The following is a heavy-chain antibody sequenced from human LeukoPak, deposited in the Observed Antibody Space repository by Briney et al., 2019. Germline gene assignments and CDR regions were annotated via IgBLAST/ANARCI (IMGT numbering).Heavy chain of an antibody. CDR1: GGSISSYY. CDR2: IYYSGST. CDR3: ARLRYDFWSGYYLDY. Sequence: PSETLSLTCTVSGGSISSYYWSWIRQPPGKGLEWIGYIYYSGSTNYNPSLKSRVTISVDTSKNQFSLKLSSVTAADTAVYYCARLRYDFWSGYYLDYWGQGTLVTVSS. V-gene: IGHV4-59*08. J-gene: IGHJ4*02. D-gene: IGHD3-3*01.